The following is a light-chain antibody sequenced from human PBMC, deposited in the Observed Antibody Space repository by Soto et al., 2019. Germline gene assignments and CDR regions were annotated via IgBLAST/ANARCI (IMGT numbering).Light chain of an antibody. CDR3: QQSFSTLLT. Sequence: DIQMTQSPSSLSASVGDTVNITCRTSQSISIYLNWYQQKPGKAPKLLIYSASILQVGVPARFSGSGSGTDFTLTLISLQPEDFATYYCQQSFSTLLTFGQGTKVEIK. CDR2: SAS. J-gene: IGKJ1*01. CDR1: QSISIY. V-gene: IGKV1-39*01.